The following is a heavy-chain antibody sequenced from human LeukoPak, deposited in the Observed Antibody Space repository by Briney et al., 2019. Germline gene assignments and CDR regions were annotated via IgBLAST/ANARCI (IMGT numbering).Heavy chain of an antibody. CDR2: IYPGDSDT. V-gene: IGHV5-51*01. CDR1: GYSFTSYW. D-gene: IGHD3-22*01. Sequence: GESLKISCKGSGYSFTSYWIGWVRQMPGKGLEWMGIIYPGDSDTRYSPSFQGQVTISADKSISTAYLQWSSLKASDTAMYYCARSTTTRRSYNYYDSSGYYFGYWGQGTLVTVSS. J-gene: IGHJ4*02. CDR3: ARSTTTRRSYNYYDSSGYYFGY.